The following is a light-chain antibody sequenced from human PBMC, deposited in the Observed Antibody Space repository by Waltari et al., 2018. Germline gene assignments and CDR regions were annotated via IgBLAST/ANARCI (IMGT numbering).Light chain of an antibody. CDR3: CSYAGSYTWV. V-gene: IGLV2-11*01. CDR1: TNDLGSYNY. CDR2: DVT. J-gene: IGLJ3*02. Sequence: SALTQPRSVSGSPGQSVTISCTGTTNDLGSYNYVSWYQQHPGKAPILIILDVTKRPSGVPDRLSGSKSGNTSSLTISGLRAEDEAEYYCCSYAGSYTWVFGGGTKLTVV.